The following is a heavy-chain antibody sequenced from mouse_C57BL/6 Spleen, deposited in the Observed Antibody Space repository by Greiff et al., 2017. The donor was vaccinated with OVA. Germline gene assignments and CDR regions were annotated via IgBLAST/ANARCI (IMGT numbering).Heavy chain of an antibody. CDR3: ARDLYGSPYAMDY. V-gene: IGHV5-16*01. J-gene: IGHJ4*01. CDR1: GFTFSDYY. D-gene: IGHD2-2*01. Sequence: EVQVVESEGGLVQPGSSMKLSCTASGFTFSDYYMAWVRQVPEKGLEWVANINYDGSSTYYLDSLKSRFIISRDNAKNILYLQMSSLKSEDTATYYCARDLYGSPYAMDYWGQGTSVTVSS. CDR2: INYDGSST.